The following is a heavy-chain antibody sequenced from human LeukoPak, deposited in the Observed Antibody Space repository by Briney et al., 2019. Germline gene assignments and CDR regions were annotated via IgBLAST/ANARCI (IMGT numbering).Heavy chain of an antibody. CDR1: GFIFSDYY. J-gene: IGHJ4*02. CDR3: ARDILTKQAYSGYDN. Sequence: GGSLRLSYAASGFIFSDYYMSWIRQVPGKGLGWVSYISSSSNIIYYADSVKGRFTISRDNAKNSLYLQMNSLRDEDTAVYYCARDILTKQAYSGYDNWGQGTLVSVSS. V-gene: IGHV3-11*04. D-gene: IGHD5-12*01. CDR2: ISSSSNII.